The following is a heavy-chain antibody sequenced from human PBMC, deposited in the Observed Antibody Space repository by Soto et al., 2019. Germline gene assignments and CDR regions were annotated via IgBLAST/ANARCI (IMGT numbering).Heavy chain of an antibody. CDR2: INAGNGNT. V-gene: IGHV1-3*01. D-gene: IGHD3-10*01. CDR3: ARESVTMVRGVIRGFDL. Sequence: QRLEWMGWINAGNGNTKYSQKFQGRVTITRDTSASTAYMELSSLRSEDTAVYYCARESVTMVRGVIRGFDLWGQRPLVTVSS. J-gene: IGHJ5*02.